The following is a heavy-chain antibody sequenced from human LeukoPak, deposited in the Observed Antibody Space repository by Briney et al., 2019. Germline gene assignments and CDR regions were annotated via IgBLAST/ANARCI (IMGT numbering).Heavy chain of an antibody. V-gene: IGHV4-39*07. Sequence: SETLSLTCTVSGGSISSSSYYWGWIRQPPGKGLEWIGSIYYSGSTYYNPSLKSRVTISVDTSKNQFSLKLSSVTAADTAVYYCARDPYYYDSSVNLWGQGTLVTVSS. J-gene: IGHJ5*02. CDR3: ARDPYYYDSSVNL. CDR1: GGSISSSSYY. CDR2: IYYSGST. D-gene: IGHD3-22*01.